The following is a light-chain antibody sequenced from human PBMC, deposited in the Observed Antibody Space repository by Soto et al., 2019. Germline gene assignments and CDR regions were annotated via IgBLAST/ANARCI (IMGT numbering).Light chain of an antibody. CDR2: ENN. CDR1: SSNSGKNF. V-gene: IGLV1-51*02. Sequence: QSVLTQPPSVSAAPGQKVTISCSGSSSNSGKNFVSWYQQFPGTAPKVLIYENNKRLSGIPDRFSGSKSGTSVTLGITGLQTGDEAFYYCASWDSSLYGVVFGGGTKLTVL. CDR3: ASWDSSLYGVV. J-gene: IGLJ2*01.